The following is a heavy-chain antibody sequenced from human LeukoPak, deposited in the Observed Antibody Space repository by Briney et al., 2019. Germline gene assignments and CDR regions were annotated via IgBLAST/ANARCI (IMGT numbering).Heavy chain of an antibody. Sequence: PGGSLRLSCAAPGFTFSSYWMSWVRQAPGKGLEWVANIKQDGSEKYYVDSVKGRFTISRDNAKNSLYLQMNSLRAEDTAVYYCARVGSGYSYGFYYYYYGMDVWGQGTTVTVSS. V-gene: IGHV3-7*01. CDR3: ARVGSGYSYGFYYYYYGMDV. D-gene: IGHD5-18*01. CDR1: GFTFSSYW. J-gene: IGHJ6*02. CDR2: IKQDGSEK.